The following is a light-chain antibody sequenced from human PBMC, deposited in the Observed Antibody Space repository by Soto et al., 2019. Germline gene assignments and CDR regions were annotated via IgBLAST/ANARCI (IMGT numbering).Light chain of an antibody. Sequence: DVVLTQSPLSLPVNFGQPASISCRSSKSLVYSDGNTHLSWFHQRPGQSPRRRIYRVSSRDSRVTDRFSSGGSGADFTLEISRVEAENVGIYFCTQGTHWPRTFGQGTKVEVK. V-gene: IGKV2-30*01. CDR3: TQGTHWPRT. CDR1: KSLVYSDGNTH. J-gene: IGKJ1*01. CDR2: RVS.